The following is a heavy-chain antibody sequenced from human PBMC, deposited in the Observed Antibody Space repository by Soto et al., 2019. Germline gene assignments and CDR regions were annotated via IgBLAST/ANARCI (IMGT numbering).Heavy chain of an antibody. V-gene: IGHV3-23*01. CDR3: AKNSDNSWSPLDQ. D-gene: IGHD1-26*01. J-gene: IGHJ4*02. Sequence: EVQLLESGGGLVQPGGSLRLSCAASGFTFSTYAMSWVRQVPGKGLVWVSGISSRGGGAYYADSVKGRFIISRDNSKDSMYLQTRSLSAEDTAIYYCAKNSDNSWSPLDQRVQGTLVTVSS. CDR2: ISSRGGGA. CDR1: GFTFSTYA.